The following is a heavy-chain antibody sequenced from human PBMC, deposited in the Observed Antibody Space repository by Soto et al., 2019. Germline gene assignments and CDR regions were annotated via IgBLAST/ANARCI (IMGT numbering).Heavy chain of an antibody. Sequence: GGSLRLSCAASGFTFSSYSMNWVRQAPGKGLEWVSSISSSSSYIYYADSVKGRFTISRDNAKNSLYLQMNSLRAEDTAVDYCARAPYSSSPYYYYYYYMDVWGKGTTVTVSS. CDR3: ARAPYSSSPYYYYYYYMDV. D-gene: IGHD6-6*01. V-gene: IGHV3-21*01. CDR1: GFTFSSYS. J-gene: IGHJ6*03. CDR2: ISSSSSYI.